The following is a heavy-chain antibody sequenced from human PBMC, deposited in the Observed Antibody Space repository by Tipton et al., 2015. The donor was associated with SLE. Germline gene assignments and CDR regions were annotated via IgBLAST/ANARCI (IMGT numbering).Heavy chain of an antibody. V-gene: IGHV3-66*02. D-gene: IGHD3-16*01. J-gene: IGHJ6*03. CDR1: GFTVRSKY. CDR3: ARGAVSYMDV. Sequence: SLRLSCAASGFTVRSKYMSWVRQAPGKGLQWVSVIYSGGSTYYAASVKGRFTISRDNSKNTLYLQMNSLRAEDTAVYYCARGAVSYMDVWGKGTTVTVSS. CDR2: IYSGGST.